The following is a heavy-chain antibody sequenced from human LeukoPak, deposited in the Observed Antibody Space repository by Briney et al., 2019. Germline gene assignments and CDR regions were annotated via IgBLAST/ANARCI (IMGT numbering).Heavy chain of an antibody. J-gene: IGHJ6*02. Sequence: PSEALSLPRAVYGGSFTHYYWSWIRQVPGKGLEGIGEIHHRAGSYYNPPLKRRVTISADTSKNHFSLTLRYVTAADSAVSYCARGPVRDEDGLTGNSYYFGLDAGRQGTTVTVSS. CDR1: GGSFTHYY. CDR2: IHHRAGS. V-gene: IGHV4-34*01. CDR3: ARGPVRDEDGLTGNSYYFGLDA. D-gene: IGHD3-9*01.